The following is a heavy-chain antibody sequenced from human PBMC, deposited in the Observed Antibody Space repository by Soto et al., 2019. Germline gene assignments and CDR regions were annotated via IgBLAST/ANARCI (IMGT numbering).Heavy chain of an antibody. CDR1: GCSFISYW. J-gene: IGHJ4*02. Sequence: PGESLKISCKASGCSFISYWIGWVRQTPAKGLEWMGIIYPGDSDTRYSPSFQGQVTISADKFSNTAYLHWGGLKASDTAVYYCARLSLYCTSPSCYFESWGQGTLVTVSS. D-gene: IGHD2-2*01. CDR2: IYPGDSDT. V-gene: IGHV5-51*01. CDR3: ARLSLYCTSPSCYFES.